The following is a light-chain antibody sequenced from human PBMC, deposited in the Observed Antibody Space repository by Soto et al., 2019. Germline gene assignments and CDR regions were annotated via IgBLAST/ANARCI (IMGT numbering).Light chain of an antibody. Sequence: EIVMTQSPATLSVSPGERASLSFRASQSVSTDLAWYQQKPAQAPRLLICGASTRATGIPARFSGGGSGTEFTLTISSLQSADFAVYYCQQYNEWPLTFGGGTKVDIK. V-gene: IGKV3-15*01. CDR3: QQYNEWPLT. CDR1: QSVSTD. J-gene: IGKJ4*01. CDR2: GAS.